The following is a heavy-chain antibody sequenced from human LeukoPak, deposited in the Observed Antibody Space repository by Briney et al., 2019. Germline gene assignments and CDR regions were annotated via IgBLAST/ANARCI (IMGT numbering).Heavy chain of an antibody. Sequence: SETLSLTCIVSGGSISGNSWSWIRQPPGKGLEWIGYMFYSGATKYNPSLKSRVTISVDTSKNHFSLKLNSVTAADTAVYYCARSAAAGRIVATFAYWGQGTLVIVSS. V-gene: IGHV4-59*01. D-gene: IGHD5-12*01. CDR2: MFYSGAT. J-gene: IGHJ4*02. CDR3: ARSAAAGRIVATFAY. CDR1: GGSISGNS.